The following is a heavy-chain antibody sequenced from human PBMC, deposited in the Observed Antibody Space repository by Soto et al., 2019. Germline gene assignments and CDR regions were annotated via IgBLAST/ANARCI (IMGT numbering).Heavy chain of an antibody. Sequence: VASVKVSCKASGGTFSSYAISWVRQAPGQGLEWMGGIIPIFGTANYAQKFQGRVTITADESTSTAYMELSSLRSEDTAVYYCARFRIAVAGPLLNPDAFDIWGQGTMVTVSS. D-gene: IGHD6-19*01. CDR1: GGTFSSYA. V-gene: IGHV1-69*13. CDR2: IIPIFGTA. CDR3: ARFRIAVAGPLLNPDAFDI. J-gene: IGHJ3*02.